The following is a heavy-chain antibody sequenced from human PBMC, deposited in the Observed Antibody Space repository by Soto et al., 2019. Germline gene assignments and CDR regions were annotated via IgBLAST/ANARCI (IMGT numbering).Heavy chain of an antibody. D-gene: IGHD2-2*01. Sequence: ASVKLSCKASGYTFTNYAMHWVRQAPGQGHEWMGWINTGTDNTKYSQRFQGRLTITRDTSASTAYMDLSSLRSEDTAVYYCARGRGWSWRSTSWTTLDYWGQGTLVTVST. V-gene: IGHV1-3*04. J-gene: IGHJ4*02. CDR3: ARGRGWSWRSTSWTTLDY. CDR2: INTGTDNT. CDR1: GYTFTNYA.